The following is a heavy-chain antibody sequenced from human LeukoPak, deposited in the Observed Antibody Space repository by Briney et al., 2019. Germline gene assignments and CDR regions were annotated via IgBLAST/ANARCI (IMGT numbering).Heavy chain of an antibody. CDR2: ISASGGTT. V-gene: IGHV3-23*01. J-gene: IGHJ4*02. CDR1: GFTFSSYA. CDR3: ARTYFYDSGGYYY. Sequence: GSLRLSCAASGFTFSSYAMSWVRQAPGKGLEWVSAISASGGTTYYADSVKGRFTISRDNSKNTLYLQMNSLRAEDTAVYYCARTYFYDSGGYYYWGQGTLVTVSS. D-gene: IGHD3-22*01.